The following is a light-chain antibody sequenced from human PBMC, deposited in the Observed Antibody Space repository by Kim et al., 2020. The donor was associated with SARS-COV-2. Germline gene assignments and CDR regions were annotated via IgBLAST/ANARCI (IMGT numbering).Light chain of an antibody. J-gene: IGKJ5*01. Sequence: IQLTQSPSSLSASVGDRVIITCRASQGISNHLAWYQQNPGKVPKLLIYAASTLQSGVPSRFSGSGSGTDFTLTISSLQPEDFATYFCQHLNSYPITFGQGTRLEIK. CDR1: QGISNH. V-gene: IGKV1-9*01. CDR3: QHLNSYPIT. CDR2: AAS.